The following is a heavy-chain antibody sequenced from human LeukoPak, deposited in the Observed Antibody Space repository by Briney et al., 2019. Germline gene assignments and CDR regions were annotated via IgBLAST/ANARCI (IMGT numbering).Heavy chain of an antibody. CDR2: MNSDGSST. CDR1: GFTFSSYW. V-gene: IGHV3-74*01. Sequence: GGSLRLSCAASGFTFSSYWMHWVRQTPGTGLVWVSRMNSDGSSTTYADSVEGRFTIFRDNAKNTLYLQMTSLRAEVTAVYYCARGHHYDSSGYPEYFQHWGQGTLVTVSS. D-gene: IGHD3-22*01. CDR3: ARGHHYDSSGYPEYFQH. J-gene: IGHJ1*01.